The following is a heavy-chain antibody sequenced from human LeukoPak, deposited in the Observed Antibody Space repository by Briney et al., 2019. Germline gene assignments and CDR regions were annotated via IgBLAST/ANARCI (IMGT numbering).Heavy chain of an antibody. CDR1: GGSISSGSYY. CDR3: ARGEVRGVQIDY. V-gene: IGHV4-61*02. J-gene: IGHJ4*02. D-gene: IGHD3-10*01. Sequence: SQTLSLTCTVSGGSISSGSYYWSWIRQPAGKGLEWTGRIYTSGSTNYNPSLKSRVTISVDTSKNQFSLKLSSVTAADTAVYYCARGEVRGVQIDYWGQGTLVTVSS. CDR2: IYTSGST.